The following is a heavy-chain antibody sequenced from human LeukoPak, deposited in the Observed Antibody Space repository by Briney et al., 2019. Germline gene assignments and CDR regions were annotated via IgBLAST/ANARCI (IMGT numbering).Heavy chain of an antibody. D-gene: IGHD3-22*01. J-gene: IGHJ4*02. CDR1: GGSISGYY. CDR3: ANGPLDYYDSSPSGY. V-gene: IGHV4-59*01. CDR2: ISNSGSS. Sequence: PSETLSLTCTVSGGSISGYYWNWIRQPPGKGLEWIGYISNSGSSNYNSSLKSRVTISVDKSKNQFSLKVSSVTAADTAVYYCANGPLDYYDSSPSGYWGQGTLVTVSS.